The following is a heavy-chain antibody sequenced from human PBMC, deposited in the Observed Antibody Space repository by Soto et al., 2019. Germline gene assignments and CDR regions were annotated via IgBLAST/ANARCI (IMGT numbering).Heavy chain of an antibody. CDR2: IYYSGNT. D-gene: IGHD2-15*01. J-gene: IGHJ4*02. CDR3: ARGKGGYLHY. Sequence: QVQLQESGPGLVKPSQTLSLTCTVSGGSISIGGDYWSWIRQHPEKGLEWIGYIYYSGNTYYNPSLKSRVVMSVDTSENQFSLKLSSMTAADTAVYYCARGKGGYLHYWGQGTLVTVSS. CDR1: GGSISIGGDY. V-gene: IGHV4-31*03.